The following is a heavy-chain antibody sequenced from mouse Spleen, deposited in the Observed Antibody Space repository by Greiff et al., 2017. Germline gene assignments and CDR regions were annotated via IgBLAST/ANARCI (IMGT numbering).Heavy chain of an antibody. J-gene: IGHJ2*01. Sequence: QVTLKESGAELVRPGTSVKVSCKASGYAFTNYLIEWVKQRPGQGLEWIGVINPGSGGTNYNEKFKGKATLTADKSSSTAYMQLSSLTSEDSAVYFCARGGYYYDGSYDYWGQGTTLTVSS. V-gene: IGHV1-54*01. CDR2: INPGSGGT. CDR3: ARGGYYYDGSYDY. D-gene: IGHD1-1*01. CDR1: GYAFTNYL.